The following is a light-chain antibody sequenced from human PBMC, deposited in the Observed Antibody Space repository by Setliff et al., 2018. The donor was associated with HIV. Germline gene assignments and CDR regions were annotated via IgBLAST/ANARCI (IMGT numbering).Light chain of an antibody. J-gene: IGLJ1*01. CDR2: DVT. CDR1: SSDVGAYNY. CDR3: SSYAGNFLFV. V-gene: IGLV2-11*01. Sequence: ALAQPRSVSGSPGQSVTISCTGTSSDVGAYNYVSWYQQHPGKAPKLMIYDVTKRPSGVPDRFSGSKSANTASLTISGLQAEDEADYYCSSYAGNFLFVFGIGTKVTVL.